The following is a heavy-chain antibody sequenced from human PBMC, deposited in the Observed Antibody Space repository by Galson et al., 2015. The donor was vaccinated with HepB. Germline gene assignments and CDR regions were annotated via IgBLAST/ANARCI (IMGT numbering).Heavy chain of an antibody. CDR3: AGRHATTTDYGMDV. J-gene: IGHJ6*02. D-gene: IGHD1-1*01. V-gene: IGHV5-51*03. CDR2: IFPADSDT. CDR1: GYNFTTYW. Sequence: SGAEVKKPGESLKISCKSSGYNFTTYWIGWVRQMPGKGLEWMGIIFPADSDTRYSPSFQGQVTISADKSISIAYLRWISLRASGRAMYSVAGRHATTTDYGMDVWGQGTTVTVSS.